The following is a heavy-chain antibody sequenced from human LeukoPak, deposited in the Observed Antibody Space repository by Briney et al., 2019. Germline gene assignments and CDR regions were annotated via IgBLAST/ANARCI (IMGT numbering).Heavy chain of an antibody. CDR3: AGSGYSGYDLNY. J-gene: IGHJ4*02. Sequence: SETLSLTCAVYGGSFSGYYWSWIRQPPGKGLEWIGEINHSGSANYNPSLKSRVTISVDTSKNQFSLKLSSVTAADTAVYYCAGSGYSGYDLNYWGQGTLVTVSS. CDR1: GGSFSGYY. V-gene: IGHV4-34*01. CDR2: INHSGSA. D-gene: IGHD5-12*01.